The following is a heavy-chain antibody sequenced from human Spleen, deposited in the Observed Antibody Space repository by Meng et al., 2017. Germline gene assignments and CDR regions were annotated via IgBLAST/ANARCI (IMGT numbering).Heavy chain of an antibody. CDR3: ARDSDSGSYFEAMYYFDY. CDR1: GFTFSSYE. V-gene: IGHV3-48*03. Sequence: GESLKISCAASGFTFSSYEMNWVRQAPGKGLEWVSYISSSGSTIYYADSVKGRFTISRDNAKNSLYLQMNSLRAEDTAVYYCARDSDSGSYFEAMYYFDYWGQGTLVTVSS. J-gene: IGHJ4*02. CDR2: ISSSGSTI. D-gene: IGHD1-26*01.